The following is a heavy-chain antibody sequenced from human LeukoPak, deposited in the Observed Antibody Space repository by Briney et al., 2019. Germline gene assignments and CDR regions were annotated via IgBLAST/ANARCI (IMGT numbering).Heavy chain of an antibody. J-gene: IGHJ5*02. V-gene: IGHV3-74*01. CDR2: MNSDGSST. CDR1: GFTYSSYW. Sequence: GGSLRLSCAASGFTYSSYWMHWVRQAPGKGLVWISRMNSDGSSTTYADSVKGRFTISRDNAKNTLSLQMNSLRAEDTAVYYCVRLSWELGDGGVTWGQGTLVTVSS. CDR3: VRLSWELGDGGVT. D-gene: IGHD1-26*01.